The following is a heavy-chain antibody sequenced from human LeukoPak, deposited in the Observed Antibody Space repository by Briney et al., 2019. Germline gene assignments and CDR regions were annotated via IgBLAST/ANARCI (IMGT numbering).Heavy chain of an antibody. V-gene: IGHV4-31*02. CDR3: ARELAVAGIDY. J-gene: IGHJ4*02. Sequence: KPSETLSLTCAVYGGSFSGYYWSWIRQHPGKGLEWIGYIYYSGSTYYNPSLKSRVTISVDTSKNQFSLKLSSVTAADTAVYYCARELAVAGIDYWGQGTLVTVSS. CDR1: GGSFSGYY. D-gene: IGHD6-19*01. CDR2: IYYSGST.